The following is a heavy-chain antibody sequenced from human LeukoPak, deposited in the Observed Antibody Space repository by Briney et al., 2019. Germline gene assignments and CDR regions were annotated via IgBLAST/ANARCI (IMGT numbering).Heavy chain of an antibody. J-gene: IGHJ4*02. D-gene: IGHD3-22*01. CDR2: IYYSGST. V-gene: IGHV4-39*07. Sequence: SETLSLTCTVSGGSISSGGYYWSWIRQPPGKGLEWIGSIYYSGSTYYNPSLKSRVTISVDTSKNQFSLKLSSVTAADTAVYYCARGYYYDSSGYYLPSDYWGQGTLVTVSS. CDR3: ARGYYYDSSGYYLPSDY. CDR1: GGSISSGGYY.